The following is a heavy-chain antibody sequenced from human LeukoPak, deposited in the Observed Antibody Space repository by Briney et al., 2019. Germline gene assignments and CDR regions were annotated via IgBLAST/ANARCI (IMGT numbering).Heavy chain of an antibody. CDR3: ATGETGSTLGGY. V-gene: IGHV4-59*01. CDR1: GGSISSYY. J-gene: IGHJ4*02. Sequence: SETLSLTCTVSGGSISSYYWSWIRQPPGKGLEWIGYIYYSGSTNYNPSLKSRVTISVDTSKNQFSLKLSSVTAADTAVYYCATGETGSTLGGYWGQGTLVTVSS. CDR2: IYYSGST. D-gene: IGHD1-1*01.